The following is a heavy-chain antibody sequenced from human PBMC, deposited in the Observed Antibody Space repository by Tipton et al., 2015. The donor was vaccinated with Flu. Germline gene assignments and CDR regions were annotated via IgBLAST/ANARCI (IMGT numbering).Heavy chain of an antibody. CDR1: GESFGINYY. CDR2: IYHSGST. J-gene: IGHJ4*02. V-gene: IGHV4-38-2*01. Sequence: TLSLTCSVSGESFGINYYWGWIRQPPGKGLEWIGSIYHSGSTYYNPSLKSRVTISVDTSKNQFSLKLSSVTAADTAVYYCARQHDYVWGSYRRDDYWGQGTLVTVSS. CDR3: ARQHDYVWGSYRRDDY. D-gene: IGHD3-16*02.